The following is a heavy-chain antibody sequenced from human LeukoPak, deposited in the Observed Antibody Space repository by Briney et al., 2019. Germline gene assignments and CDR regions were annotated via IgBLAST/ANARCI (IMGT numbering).Heavy chain of an antibody. V-gene: IGHV4-61*01. CDR3: ARGRSYGFDFDS. D-gene: IGHD5-18*01. J-gene: IGHJ4*02. CDR2: KYYSGST. Sequence: SETLSLTCNVSGVSINTCCYYWTWIPQPPGQGLDGIGYKYYSGSTRYNSSLRSRLSISLDTSKNQFSLRLSSVTAADTAVYYCARGRSYGFDFDSWGPGTLVIVSS. CDR1: GVSINTCCYY.